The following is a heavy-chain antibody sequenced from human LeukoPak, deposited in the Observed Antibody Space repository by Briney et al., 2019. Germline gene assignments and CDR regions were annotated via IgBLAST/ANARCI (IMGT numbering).Heavy chain of an antibody. Sequence: SVKVSCKASGGTFSSYAISWVRQAPGRGLEWMGGIIPIFGTANYAQKFQGRVTITADESTSTAYMELSSPRSEDTAVYYCARGGATMVRGVIRDWFDPWGQGTLVTVSS. CDR2: IIPIFGTA. V-gene: IGHV1-69*13. D-gene: IGHD3-10*01. J-gene: IGHJ5*02. CDR3: ARGGATMVRGVIRDWFDP. CDR1: GGTFSSYA.